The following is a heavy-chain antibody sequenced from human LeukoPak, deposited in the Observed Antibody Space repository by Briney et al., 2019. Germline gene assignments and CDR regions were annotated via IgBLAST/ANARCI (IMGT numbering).Heavy chain of an antibody. CDR1: GGSISSYY. V-gene: IGHV4-59*08. CDR3: ARHGGGYYHYGMDV. J-gene: IGHJ6*02. CDR2: IYYSGST. Sequence: SETLSLTCTISGGSISSYYWSWIRQPPGKGLEWVGYIYYSGSTNYNPSLKSRVTISVDTSKNQFSLKLSSVTAADTAEYFCARHGGGYYHYGMDVWGQGTTVTVSS. D-gene: IGHD2-15*01.